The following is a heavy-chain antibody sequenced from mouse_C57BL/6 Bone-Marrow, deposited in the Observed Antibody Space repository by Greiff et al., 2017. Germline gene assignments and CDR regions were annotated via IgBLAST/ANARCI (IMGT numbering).Heavy chain of an antibody. CDR3: ARKGYGYDEGYFDV. Sequence: VKLVESGAELVKPGASVKMSCKASGYTFTTYPIEWMKQNHGKSLEWIGNFHPYNDDTKYNEKFKGKATLTVEKSSSTVYLELSRLTSDDSAVYYCARKGYGYDEGYFDVWGTGTTVTVSS. J-gene: IGHJ1*03. D-gene: IGHD2-2*01. V-gene: IGHV1-47*01. CDR2: FHPYNDDT. CDR1: GYTFTTYP.